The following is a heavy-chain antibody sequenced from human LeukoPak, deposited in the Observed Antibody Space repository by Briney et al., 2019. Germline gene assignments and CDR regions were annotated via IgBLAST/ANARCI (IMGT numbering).Heavy chain of an antibody. Sequence: GGSLRLSCTASGFTFSNFGLHWVRQAPGRGLEWVAIIWYGKQNRFYSDSVKGRFTISRDDAKNTLYLQMNSLRVDDTAVYYRTTPRGGSQVADYWGQGTLVTVSS. CDR1: GFTFSNFG. CDR2: IWYGKQNR. V-gene: IGHV3-33*01. D-gene: IGHD2-15*01. J-gene: IGHJ4*02. CDR3: TTPRGGSQVADY.